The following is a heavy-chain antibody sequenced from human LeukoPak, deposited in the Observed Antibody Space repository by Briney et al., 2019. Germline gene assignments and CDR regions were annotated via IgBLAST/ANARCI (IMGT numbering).Heavy chain of an antibody. V-gene: IGHV3-30*18. D-gene: IGHD6-19*01. Sequence: GRSLRLSCAASGFTFSSYGMHWVRQAPGKGLEWVAVISYDGSNKYYADSVKGRFTISRDNSKNTLYLQMNSLRAEDTAVYYCAKGSGSGWFDYWGQGTLVTVSS. CDR3: AKGSGSGWFDY. J-gene: IGHJ4*02. CDR1: GFTFSSYG. CDR2: ISYDGSNK.